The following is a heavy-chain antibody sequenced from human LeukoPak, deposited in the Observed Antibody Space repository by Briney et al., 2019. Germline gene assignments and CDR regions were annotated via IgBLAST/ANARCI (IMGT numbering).Heavy chain of an antibody. D-gene: IGHD6-19*01. Sequence: SVTVSCMAYAYTFTNYGISWVRQAHGQGNEWMGWISAYNGNTNYAQKLQGRVTMTTDTSTSTAYMELRSVRSDVSAVYYCARESYGWYNYRGQGNLGTGSS. CDR2: ISAYNGNT. CDR1: AYTFTNYG. CDR3: ARESYGWYNY. V-gene: IGHV1-18*01. J-gene: IGHJ4*02.